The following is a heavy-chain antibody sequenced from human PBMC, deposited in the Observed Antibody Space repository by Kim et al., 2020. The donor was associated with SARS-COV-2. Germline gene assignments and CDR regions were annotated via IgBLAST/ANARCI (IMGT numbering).Heavy chain of an antibody. CDR3: ARVGFDYYGSDP. Sequence: YAQKLQGRVTMTTDTSTSTAYMELRSLRSDDTAVYYCARVGFDYYGSDPWGQGTLVTVSS. V-gene: IGHV1-18*01. J-gene: IGHJ5*02. D-gene: IGHD3-10*01.